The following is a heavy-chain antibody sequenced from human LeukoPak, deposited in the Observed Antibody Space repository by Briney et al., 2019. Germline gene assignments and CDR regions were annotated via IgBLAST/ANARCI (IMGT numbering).Heavy chain of an antibody. CDR2: INPNSGGT. J-gene: IGHJ4*02. D-gene: IGHD6-13*01. Sequence: ASVKVSCKASGYTFTGYYMHWVRQAPGQGLEWMGWINPNSGGTNYAQKFQGRVTMTRDTSISTAYMELSRLRSDDTAVYYCARESIAAAGTGIDYWGQGTLVTVSS. CDR3: ARESIAAAGTGIDY. CDR1: GYTFTGYY. V-gene: IGHV1-2*02.